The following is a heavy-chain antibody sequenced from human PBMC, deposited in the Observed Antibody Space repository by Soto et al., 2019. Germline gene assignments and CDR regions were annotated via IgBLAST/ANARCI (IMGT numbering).Heavy chain of an antibody. Sequence: QVQLQQWGAGLLKPSETLSLTCAVYGGSFSGYYWSWIRQPPGKGLEWIGEINHSGSTNYNPSLKSRVTRSVDTSKNQFSLTLSSVTAADTAVYYCASLKWLLPLFDYWGQGTLVTVSS. CDR3: ASLKWLLPLFDY. D-gene: IGHD5-12*01. CDR2: INHSGST. J-gene: IGHJ4*02. CDR1: GGSFSGYY. V-gene: IGHV4-34*01.